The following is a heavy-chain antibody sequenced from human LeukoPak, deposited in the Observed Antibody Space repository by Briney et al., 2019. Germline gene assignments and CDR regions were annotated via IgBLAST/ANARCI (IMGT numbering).Heavy chain of an antibody. V-gene: IGHV3-11*01. D-gene: IGHD3-10*01. J-gene: IGHJ5*02. CDR2: ITGSGYTM. CDR3: AREGRPGAFDP. Sequence: AGSLRLSCAASGFTISDYHMSWIRQPPGKGLEWVSHITGSGYTMSYADSVKGRFTISRDNAKNSLFLHVNSLRAEDTAVYYCAREGRPGAFDPWGQGTLVTVSS. CDR1: GFTISDYH.